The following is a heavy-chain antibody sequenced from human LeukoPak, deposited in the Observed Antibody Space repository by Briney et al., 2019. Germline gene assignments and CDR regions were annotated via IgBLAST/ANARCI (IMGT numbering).Heavy chain of an antibody. D-gene: IGHD2-15*01. Sequence: SVKVSCKASGYTFTGYYMHWVRQAPGQGLEWMGGIIPIFGTANYAQKFQGRVTITADESTSTAYMELSSLRSEDTAVYYCALGYCSGGSCYGSWFDPWGQGTLVTVSS. J-gene: IGHJ5*02. CDR1: GYTFTGYY. CDR3: ALGYCSGGSCYGSWFDP. CDR2: IIPIFGTA. V-gene: IGHV1-69*13.